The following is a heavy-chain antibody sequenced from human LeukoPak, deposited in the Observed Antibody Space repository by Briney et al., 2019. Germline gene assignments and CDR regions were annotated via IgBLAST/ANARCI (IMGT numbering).Heavy chain of an antibody. V-gene: IGHV3-15*01. J-gene: IGHJ4*02. CDR3: ATTRRGDGIGY. CDR1: GFTFNDAW. CDR2: IKDNGAGGTT. D-gene: IGHD2-21*02. Sequence: GGSLRLSCAGSGFTFNDAWMSWVRQAPGKGLEWVGRIKDNGAGGTTDFAAPVKGRFTISRDDSKSTLYMDMNSLKTEDTAVYYCATTRRGDGIGYWGQGTLVTVSS.